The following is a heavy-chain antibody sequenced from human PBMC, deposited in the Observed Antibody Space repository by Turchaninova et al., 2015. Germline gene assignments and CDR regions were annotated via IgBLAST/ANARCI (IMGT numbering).Heavy chain of an antibody. D-gene: IGHD6-19*01. CDR3: ASLSGWFDVLDI. CDR2: INSEGTVL. Sequence: VQLVESGGGLVQPGGALGRSCGVSGLPFNYYGVHWCRQAPWKWPVWLADINSEGTVLRHAESVEGRFTISRDNAKSTVYLQMNSLRADDTALYYCASLSGWFDVLDIWGHGTMVTVSS. J-gene: IGHJ3*02. CDR1: GLPFNYYG. V-gene: IGHV3-74*01.